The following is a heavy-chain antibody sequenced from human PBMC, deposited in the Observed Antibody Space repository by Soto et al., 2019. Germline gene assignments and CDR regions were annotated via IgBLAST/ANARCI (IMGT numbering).Heavy chain of an antibody. J-gene: IGHJ1*01. CDR2: IYYSGST. Sequence: PSETLSLTCTVSGGSISSGDYYWSWIRQPPGKGLEWIGYIYYSGSTYYNPSLKSRVTISVDTSKNQFSLKLSSVTAADTAVYYCAREVFREYDILTGYYKDGYFQHWGQGTLVTVSS. D-gene: IGHD3-9*01. V-gene: IGHV4-30-4*01. CDR1: GGSISSGDYY. CDR3: AREVFREYDILTGYYKDGYFQH.